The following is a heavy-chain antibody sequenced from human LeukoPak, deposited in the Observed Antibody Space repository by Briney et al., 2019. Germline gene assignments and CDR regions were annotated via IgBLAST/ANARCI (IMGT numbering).Heavy chain of an antibody. J-gene: IGHJ4*02. CDR2: ISYDGSNK. V-gene: IGHV3-30*04. CDR1: GFTFSSYA. CDR3: AREAQIPFDY. Sequence: GRSLRLSCATSGFTFSSYAMHWVRQAPGKGLEWVAVISYDGSNKYYADSVKGRFTISRDNSKNTLYLQMNSLRAEDTAVYYCAREAQIPFDYWGQGTLVTVSS.